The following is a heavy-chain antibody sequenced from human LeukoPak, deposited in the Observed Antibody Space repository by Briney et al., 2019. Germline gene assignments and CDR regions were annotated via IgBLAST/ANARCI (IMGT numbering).Heavy chain of an antibody. V-gene: IGHV3-33*08. Sequence: PGGSLRLSCAASGFTFSSYGMHWVRKAPGKGLEWVAVIWYDGSNKYYADSVKGRFTISRDNSKNTLYLQMNSLRAEDTAVYYCARDRSGSWALDYWGQGTLVTVSS. CDR2: IWYDGSNK. D-gene: IGHD1-26*01. CDR1: GFTFSSYG. J-gene: IGHJ4*02. CDR3: ARDRSGSWALDY.